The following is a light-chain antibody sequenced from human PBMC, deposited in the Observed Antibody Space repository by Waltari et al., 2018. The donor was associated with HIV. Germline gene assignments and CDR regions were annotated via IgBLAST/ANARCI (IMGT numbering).Light chain of an antibody. V-gene: IGLV2-14*01. J-gene: IGLJ2*01. CDR3: SSYTSSSLVV. CDR1: SSDVGGYNS. CDR2: EVS. Sequence: QSALTQPASVSGSPGQSITIPCTGTSSDVGGYNSVSWYQQHPGKAPKLMIYEVSNRPSGVSNRFSGSKSGNTASLTISGLQAEDEADYYCSSYTSSSLVVFGGGTKLTVL.